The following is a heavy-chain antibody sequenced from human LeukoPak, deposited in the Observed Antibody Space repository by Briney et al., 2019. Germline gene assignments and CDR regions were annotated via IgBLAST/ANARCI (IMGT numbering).Heavy chain of an antibody. J-gene: IGHJ4*02. CDR3: ATLIHNRDGYNYYYFDY. D-gene: IGHD5-24*01. V-gene: IGHV1-18*01. CDR1: GYTFTSYG. CDR2: ISAYNGNT. Sequence: GASVMVSCKASGYTFTSYGISWVRQAPGQGLEWMGWISAYNGNTNYAQKLQGRVTMTTDTSTSTAYMELRSLRSDDTAVYYCATLIHNRDGYNYYYFDYWGQGTLVTVSS.